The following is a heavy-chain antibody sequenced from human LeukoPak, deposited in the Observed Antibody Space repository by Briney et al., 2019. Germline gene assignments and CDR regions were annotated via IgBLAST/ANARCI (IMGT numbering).Heavy chain of an antibody. Sequence: SETLSLICAVYGGSFSGYYWSWIRQPPGKGLEWIGEINHSGSTNYNPSLKSRVTISVDTSKNQFSLKLSSVTAADTAVYYCARIVDYDSSGYPRYYFDYWGQGTLVTVSS. CDR1: GGSFSGYY. D-gene: IGHD3-22*01. J-gene: IGHJ4*02. CDR3: ARIVDYDSSGYPRYYFDY. V-gene: IGHV4-34*01. CDR2: INHSGST.